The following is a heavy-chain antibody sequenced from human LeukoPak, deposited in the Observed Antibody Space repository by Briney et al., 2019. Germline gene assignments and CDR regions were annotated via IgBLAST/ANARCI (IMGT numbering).Heavy chain of an antibody. V-gene: IGHV4-59*11. D-gene: IGHD6-6*01. Sequence: SETLSLTCTVSGGSISSHYWIWIGQRPRKGLGGVGYGYYSGSANYNPSLNSRVRIPVGTSTNQFSLTLSSVSAADTAVYYCARVGREYSSSSQYYYMDVWGKGTTVPVSS. CDR1: GGSISSHY. CDR3: ARVGREYSSSSQYYYMDV. CDR2: GYYSGSA. J-gene: IGHJ6*03.